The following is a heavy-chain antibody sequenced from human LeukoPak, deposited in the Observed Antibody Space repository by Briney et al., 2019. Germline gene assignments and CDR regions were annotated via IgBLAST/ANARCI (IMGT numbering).Heavy chain of an antibody. D-gene: IGHD4-23*01. J-gene: IGHJ4*02. Sequence: GGSLRLSCAASRFTFSSYGMSWVRQAPGKGLEWVSGISSSGGSTYYADSVKGRFTISRDNSKNTLYLQMNSLRAEDTAVYYCAKDDYGGAYWGQGTLVTVSS. V-gene: IGHV3-23*01. CDR3: AKDDYGGAY. CDR1: RFTFSSYG. CDR2: ISSSGGST.